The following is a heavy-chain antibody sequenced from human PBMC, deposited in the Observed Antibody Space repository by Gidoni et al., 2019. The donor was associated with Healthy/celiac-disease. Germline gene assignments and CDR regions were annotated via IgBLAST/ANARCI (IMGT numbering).Heavy chain of an antibody. J-gene: IGHJ6*04. D-gene: IGHD2-2*01. CDR2: ISYDGSNK. CDR3: SAAPYYYYGMDV. V-gene: IGHV3-30*03. Sequence: QLQLVESGGGVVQPGRSLRLSCAASGFTFSSYGMNWFRQAPGKGLEWVAVISYDGSNKYYADSVKGRFTISRDNSKNTLYLQMNSLRAEDTAVYYCSAAPYYYYGMDVWGKGTTVTVSS. CDR1: GFTFSSYG.